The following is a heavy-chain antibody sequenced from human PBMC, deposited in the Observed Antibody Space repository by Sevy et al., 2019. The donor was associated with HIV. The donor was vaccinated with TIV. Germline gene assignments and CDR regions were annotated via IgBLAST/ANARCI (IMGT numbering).Heavy chain of an antibody. V-gene: IGHV3-15*01. CDR3: TTGYSGYDSVDY. CDR1: GFTFSNAW. D-gene: IGHD5-12*01. Sequence: GGSLRLSCAASGFTFSNAWMSLVRQAPGKGLEWVGRIKSKTDGGTTDYAAPVKGRFTISRDDSKNTLYLQMNSLKTEDTAVYYCTTGYSGYDSVDYWGQGTLVTVSS. CDR2: IKSKTDGGTT. J-gene: IGHJ4*02.